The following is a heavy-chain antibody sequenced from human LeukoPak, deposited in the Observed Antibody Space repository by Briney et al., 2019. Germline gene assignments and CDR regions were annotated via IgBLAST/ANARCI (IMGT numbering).Heavy chain of an antibody. J-gene: IGHJ5*02. CDR2: ISGSGGST. Sequence: PGGSLRLSCAASGFTFSSYAMSWVRQAPGKGLEWVSAISGSGGSTYYADSVKDRFTISRDNSKNTLYLQMNSLRAEDTAVYYCAKGLSISRLYWFDPWGQGTLVTVSS. V-gene: IGHV3-23*01. D-gene: IGHD3-3*02. CDR3: AKGLSISRLYWFDP. CDR1: GFTFSSYA.